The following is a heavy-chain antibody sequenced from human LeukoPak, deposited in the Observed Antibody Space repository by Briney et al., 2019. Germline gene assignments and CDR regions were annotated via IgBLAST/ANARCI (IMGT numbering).Heavy chain of an antibody. CDR1: GYTFTGYY. V-gene: IGHV1-2*02. CDR3: ASFTPYSLVPPTSDWYFDL. CDR2: INPNSGGT. J-gene: IGHJ2*01. D-gene: IGHD6-13*01. Sequence: ASVKVSCKASGYTFTGYYMHWVRQAPGQGLKWMGWINPNSGGTNYAQKFQGRVTMTRDTSISTAYMELSRLRSDDTAVHYCASFTPYSLVPPTSDWYFDLWGRGTLVTVSS.